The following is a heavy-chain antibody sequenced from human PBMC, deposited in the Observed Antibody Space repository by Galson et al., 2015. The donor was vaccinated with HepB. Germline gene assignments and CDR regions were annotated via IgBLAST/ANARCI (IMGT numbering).Heavy chain of an antibody. D-gene: IGHD3-22*01. Sequence: SLRLSCAASGFTFSRYAMSWVRQAPGKGLEWVSVISASVGSTHYADSVKDRFTISRDNSKNTLYLHMNTLRADDTAVYYCAKMYYYDSSGHSARGAFDIWGQGTMVTVSS. CDR2: ISASVGST. J-gene: IGHJ3*02. V-gene: IGHV3-23*01. CDR3: AKMYYYDSSGHSARGAFDI. CDR1: GFTFSRYA.